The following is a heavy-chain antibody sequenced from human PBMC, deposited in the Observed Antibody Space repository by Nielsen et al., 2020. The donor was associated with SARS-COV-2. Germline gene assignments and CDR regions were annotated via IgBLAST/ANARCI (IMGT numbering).Heavy chain of an antibody. D-gene: IGHD3-3*01. CDR2: IKQDGSGK. J-gene: IGHJ4*02. Sequence: GESLKISCAASGFTFSSYWMSWVRQAPGKGLEWVANIKQDGSGKYYVDSVKGRFTISRDNSKNTLYLQMNSLRAEDTAVYYCAKDLSRDSATIFGVVIAPAFDYWGQGTLVTVSS. V-gene: IGHV3-7*03. CDR3: AKDLSRDSATIFGVVIAPAFDY. CDR1: GFTFSSYW.